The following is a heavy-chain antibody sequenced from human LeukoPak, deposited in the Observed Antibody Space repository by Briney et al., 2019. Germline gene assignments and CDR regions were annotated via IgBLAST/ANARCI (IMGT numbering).Heavy chain of an antibody. CDR3: AKDLSSQWFTDIKHYGMNV. J-gene: IGHJ6*02. V-gene: IGHV3-30*04. Sequence: GGSLRLSCAASGFTFSSYAMHWARQAPGKGLEWVATISYDGSNKYYADSVKGRFTISRDNAKNSLYLQMNSLRTEDTALYYCAKDLSSQWFTDIKHYGMNVWGQGTTVTVSS. CDR1: GFTFSSYA. D-gene: IGHD3-22*01. CDR2: ISYDGSNK.